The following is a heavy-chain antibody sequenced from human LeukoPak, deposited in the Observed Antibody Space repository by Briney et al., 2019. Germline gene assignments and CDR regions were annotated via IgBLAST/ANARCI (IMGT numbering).Heavy chain of an antibody. D-gene: IGHD3-16*01. CDR1: GGSISSGSYY. Sequence: SETLSLTCTVSGGSISSGSYYWSWIRQPAGKGLEWIGRIYTSVNTNYNPSLKSRVSISVVTSKNQFSLQLSSVTAADTAVYYCAREVHDYVWGSQHDALDIWGQGTMVTVSS. V-gene: IGHV4-61*02. CDR2: IYTSVNT. CDR3: AREVHDYVWGSQHDALDI. J-gene: IGHJ3*02.